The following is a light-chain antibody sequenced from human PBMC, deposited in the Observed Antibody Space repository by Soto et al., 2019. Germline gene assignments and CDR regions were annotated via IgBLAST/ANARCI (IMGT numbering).Light chain of an antibody. CDR1: QSIRSN. CDR3: QDYDDWPI. CDR2: AAS. Sequence: IVLTQDPPPLSLSPGERASLSCRASQSIRSNLAWYQQKPGQAPRLLIYAASTRATGVPPRFSGSGSGTQFSLTIISVESVDFAVDYCQDYDDWPIFGGGTKVDI. V-gene: IGKV3-15*01. J-gene: IGKJ4*01.